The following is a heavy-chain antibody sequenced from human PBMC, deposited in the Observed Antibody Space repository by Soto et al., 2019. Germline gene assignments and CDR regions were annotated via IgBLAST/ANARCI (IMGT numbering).Heavy chain of an antibody. Sequence: GGSLRLSCAASGFTFSSYCMHWVRQAPGKGLEWVAVISYDGSNKYYADSVKGRFTISRDNSKNTLYLQMNSLRAEDTAVYYCAKDLIAFDYWGQGTLVTVSS. J-gene: IGHJ4*02. V-gene: IGHV3-30*18. CDR2: ISYDGSNK. CDR3: AKDLIAFDY. CDR1: GFTFSSYC. D-gene: IGHD3-16*01.